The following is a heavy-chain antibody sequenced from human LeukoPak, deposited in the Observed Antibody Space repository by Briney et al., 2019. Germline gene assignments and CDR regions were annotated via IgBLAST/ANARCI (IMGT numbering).Heavy chain of an antibody. CDR1: GFTFSDHY. CDR3: AELGITMIGGV. CDR2: ISQTGTDI. J-gene: IGHJ6*04. V-gene: IGHV3-11*04. D-gene: IGHD3-10*02. Sequence: GGSLRLSSAASGFTFSDHYMTWIRQAPGKGLEWVSYISQTGTDINYADSVKGRFTLSRDNARNSLYLQMNNLRAEDTAVYYCAELGITMIGGVWGKGTTVTISS.